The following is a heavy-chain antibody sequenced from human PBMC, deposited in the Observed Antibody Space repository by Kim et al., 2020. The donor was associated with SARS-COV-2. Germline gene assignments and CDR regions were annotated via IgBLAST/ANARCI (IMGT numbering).Heavy chain of an antibody. D-gene: IGHD6-13*01. CDR3: ARALYSSSWSRPFDP. CDR2: IYYSGST. CDR1: GGSISSYY. V-gene: IGHV4-59*01. Sequence: SETLSLTCTVSGGSISSYYWSWIRQPPGKGLEWIGYIYYSGSTNYNPSLKSRVTISVDTSKNQFSLKLSSVTAADTAVYYCARALYSSSWSRPFDPWGQGTLVTVSS. J-gene: IGHJ5*02.